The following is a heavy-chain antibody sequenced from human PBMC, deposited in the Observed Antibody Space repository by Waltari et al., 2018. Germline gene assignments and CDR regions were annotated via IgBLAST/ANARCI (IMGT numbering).Heavy chain of an antibody. CDR2: IMTDGREE. D-gene: IGHD3-22*01. CDR3: VRDQWFAFDI. CDR1: GFTLSNYW. J-gene: IGHJ3*02. Sequence: EVQLVESGGGLVQPGGSLRLSCEASGFTLSNYWMSWVRQAPGKGPEWVANIMTDGREEYYVDSVRGRFTISRDNAKNSLYLQMNSLRPEDTAVYYCVRDQWFAFDIWGQGTMVTVSS. V-gene: IGHV3-7*01.